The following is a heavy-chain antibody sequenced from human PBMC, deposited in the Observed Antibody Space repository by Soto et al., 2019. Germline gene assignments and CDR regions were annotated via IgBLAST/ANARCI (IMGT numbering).Heavy chain of an antibody. J-gene: IGHJ4*02. Sequence: KPAETLSLTCTVSGDSITSWGDYWGWIRQPPGQGLEWIGSISYSGITYHNPSLKSRVTISVDTSKNQFSLEVRSVTAADTAVYYCARVGGRLPTFDYWGQGTLVTVSS. CDR3: ARVGGRLPTFDY. V-gene: IGHV4-39*01. D-gene: IGHD6-25*01. CDR2: ISYSGIT. CDR1: GDSITSWGDY.